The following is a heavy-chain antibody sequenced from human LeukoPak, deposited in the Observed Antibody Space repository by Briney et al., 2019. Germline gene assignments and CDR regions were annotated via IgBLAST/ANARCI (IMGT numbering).Heavy chain of an antibody. CDR2: INHSGGT. CDR3: ARDQRSSNSKYYYYMDV. D-gene: IGHD2-2*01. CDR1: GGSFSGYY. J-gene: IGHJ6*03. V-gene: IGHV4-34*01. Sequence: PSETLSLTCAVYGGSFSGYYWSRIRQPPGKGLEWIGEINHSGGTNYILSLKSRVSISVDTSKNQFSLKVSSVTAADTAVYYCARDQRSSNSKYYYYMDVWGKGTTVTVSS.